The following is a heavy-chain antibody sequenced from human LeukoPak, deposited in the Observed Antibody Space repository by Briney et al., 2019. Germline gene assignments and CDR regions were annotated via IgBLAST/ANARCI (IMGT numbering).Heavy chain of an antibody. CDR2: IMPLFGTA. V-gene: IGHV1-69*05. CDR3: ARDVHGDYGSGWFDP. D-gene: IGHD4-17*01. Sequence: GASVKVSCKTSGGTFNNSAISWVRQAPGQGLEWLGGIMPLFGTAGYAQQFQGRVTITKDDSTRTVYLELTSLTSDDTAVYYCARDVHGDYGSGWFDPWGQGTLVSVSS. J-gene: IGHJ5*02. CDR1: GGTFNNSA.